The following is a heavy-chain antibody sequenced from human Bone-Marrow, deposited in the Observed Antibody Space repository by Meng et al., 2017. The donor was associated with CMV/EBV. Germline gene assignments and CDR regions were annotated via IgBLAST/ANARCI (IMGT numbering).Heavy chain of an antibody. CDR3: ARGQVQCSTINCHDYRFSGMDV. V-gene: IGHV1-8*01. CDR1: GYTFSYYD. Sequence: ASVKVSCKASGYTFSYYDIIWVRQASGQGLEWVGWMNPNRGNTAYAQKFQGRVTMTRDTSTSIAYMELSSLSSGDTAVYYCARGQVQCSTINCHDYRFSGMDVWGRGTTVTVSS. CDR2: MNPNRGNT. J-gene: IGHJ6*02. D-gene: IGHD2/OR15-2a*01.